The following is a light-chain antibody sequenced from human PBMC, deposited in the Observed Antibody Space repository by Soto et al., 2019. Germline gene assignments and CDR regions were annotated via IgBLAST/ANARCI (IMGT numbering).Light chain of an antibody. CDR1: QSLVHSDGIAY. CDR3: MQGTHWPIT. V-gene: IGKV2-30*02. Sequence: DVVMTQSPLSLPVTLGQPASISCRSNQSLVHSDGIAYFSWFQQRPGRSPRRLIYKVSNRDSGVPDRFSGSGSCTDFALKISRVEAEDVGVYYCMQGTHWPITFGHGTRLEIK. J-gene: IGKJ5*01. CDR2: KVS.